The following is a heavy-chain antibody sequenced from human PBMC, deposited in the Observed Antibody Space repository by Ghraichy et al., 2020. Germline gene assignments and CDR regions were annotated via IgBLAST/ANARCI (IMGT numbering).Heavy chain of an antibody. D-gene: IGHD3-10*01. CDR2: MWHSGRT. CDR3: AKKDMVAKVLDS. V-gene: IGHV4-4*02. CDR1: GDSIASGNW. J-gene: IGHJ4*02. Sequence: SETLSLTCAVSGDSIASGNWWTWVRQTPGKGLEWIGEMWHSGRTSYNPSLKSRVTISVDKAKNQFSLNLASVTAADTALYFCAKKDMVAKVLDSWGPGIVVTVSS.